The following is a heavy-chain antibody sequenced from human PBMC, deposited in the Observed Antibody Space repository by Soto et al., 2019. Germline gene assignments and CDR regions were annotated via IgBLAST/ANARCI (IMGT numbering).Heavy chain of an antibody. CDR3: ARDFAGLVVVPAAISLDAFDI. CDR2: ISAYNGNT. J-gene: IGHJ3*02. CDR1: GYTFTSYG. D-gene: IGHD2-2*01. V-gene: IGHV1-18*01. Sequence: QVQLVQSGAEVKKPGASVKVSCKASGYTFTSYGISWVRQAPGQGLEWMGWISAYNGNTNYAQKLQGRVTMTTDTSPXXAXMXXRSLRSDDTAVYYCARDFAGLVVVPAAISLDAFDIWGQGTMVTVSS.